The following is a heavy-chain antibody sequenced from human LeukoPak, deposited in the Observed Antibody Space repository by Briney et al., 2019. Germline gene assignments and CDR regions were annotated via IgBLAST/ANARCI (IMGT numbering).Heavy chain of an antibody. CDR2: IYYSGST. CDR1: GGSISSYY. V-gene: IGHV4-59*01. D-gene: IGHD6-13*01. CDR3: ATTSSSTHYYYYYGMDV. Sequence: SETLSLTCTVSGGSISSYYWSWIRQPPGKGLEWIGYIYYSGSTNYNPSPKSRVTISVDTSKNQFSLKLSSVTAADTAVYYCATTSSSTHYYYYYGMDVWGQGTTVTVSS. J-gene: IGHJ6*02.